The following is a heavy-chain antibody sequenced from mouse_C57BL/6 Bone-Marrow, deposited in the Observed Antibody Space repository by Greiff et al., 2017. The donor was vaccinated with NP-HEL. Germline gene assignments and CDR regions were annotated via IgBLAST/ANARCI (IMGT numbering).Heavy chain of an antibody. J-gene: IGHJ3*01. CDR3: ARGGYGNYDRFAY. D-gene: IGHD2-1*01. V-gene: IGHV1-36*01. Sequence: EVKLVESGPVLVKPGPSVKISCKASGFTFTDYYMHWVKQSHGKSLEWIGLVYPYNGGTSYNQKFKGKATLTVDTSSSTAYLELNSLTSEDSAVYYCARGGYGNYDRFAYWGQGTLVTVSA. CDR2: VYPYNGGT. CDR1: GFTFTDYY.